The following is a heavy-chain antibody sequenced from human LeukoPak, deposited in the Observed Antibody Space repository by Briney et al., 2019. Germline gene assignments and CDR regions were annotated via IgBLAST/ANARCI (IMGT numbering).Heavy chain of an antibody. CDR2: IFYSGST. J-gene: IGHJ5*02. CDR1: GGPLSSYY. Sequence: AETLSLTCSVSGGPLSSYYWSWIRQPPGKGLEWVGYIFYSGSTNYYHSLKSRVTISLDASKNQFSLKLSSVTAADTAVYYSARDGPYYYDSSGYYPSGAHLRFDPWGQGTLVSVSS. D-gene: IGHD3-22*01. CDR3: ARDGPYYYDSSGYYPSGAHLRFDP. V-gene: IGHV4-59*01.